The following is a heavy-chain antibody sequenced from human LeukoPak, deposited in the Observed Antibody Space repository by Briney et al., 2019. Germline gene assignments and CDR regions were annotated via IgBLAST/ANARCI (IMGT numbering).Heavy chain of an antibody. D-gene: IGHD1-14*01. CDR3: ATGQGHGMDV. CDR2: INSDGSST. Sequence: GGSLRLSCEASGFTFSSYWMHWVRQVPGKGLVWVSRINSDGSSTSYADSVKGQFTISRDNAKNTLYLQMNSLRAEDTAVYYCATGQGHGMDVWGQGTTVTVSS. CDR1: GFTFSSYW. J-gene: IGHJ6*02. V-gene: IGHV3-74*01.